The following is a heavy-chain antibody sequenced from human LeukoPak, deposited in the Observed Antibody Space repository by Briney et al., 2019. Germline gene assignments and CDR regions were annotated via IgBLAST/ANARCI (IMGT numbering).Heavy chain of an antibody. CDR2: ISYDGSNK. CDR1: GFTFSSYA. V-gene: IGHV3-30-3*01. Sequence: GRSLRPSCAASGFTFSSYAMHWVRQAPGKGLEWVAVISYDGSNKYYADSVKGRFTISRDNSKNTLYLQMNSLRAEDTAVYYCAAVAGTGGVPFDYWGQGTLVTVSS. D-gene: IGHD6-19*01. CDR3: AAVAGTGGVPFDY. J-gene: IGHJ4*02.